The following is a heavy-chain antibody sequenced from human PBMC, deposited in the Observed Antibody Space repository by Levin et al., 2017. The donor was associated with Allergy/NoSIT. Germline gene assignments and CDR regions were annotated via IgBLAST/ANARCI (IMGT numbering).Heavy chain of an antibody. J-gene: IGHJ4*02. CDR1: GFTFSSFA. D-gene: IGHD3-10*01. Sequence: PGGSLRLSCAASGFTFSSFAMSWVRLAPGKGLEWLSAIGGAGNTYYADSVKGRFTVSRDNSKNTLSLQMNSLRAEDTAIYYCARYYYVSGTSRCFDYWGQGTLVTVSS. V-gene: IGHV3-23*01. CDR2: IGGAGNT. CDR3: ARYYYVSGTSRCFDY.